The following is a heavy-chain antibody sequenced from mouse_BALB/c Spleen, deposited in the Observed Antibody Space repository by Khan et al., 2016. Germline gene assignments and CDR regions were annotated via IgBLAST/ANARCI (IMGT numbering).Heavy chain of an antibody. CDR2: ILPGSGST. Sequence: VQLQESGAELMKPGASVKISCKATGYTFSSFWIEWVKQRPGHGLEWIGEILPGSGSTNYNEKFKGKATFTADTSSNTAYMQLSSLTSEDSAVYYCGSRVLQGPWFAYWGQGTLVTVSA. D-gene: IGHD2-14*01. J-gene: IGHJ3*01. V-gene: IGHV1-9*01. CDR1: GYTFSSFW. CDR3: GSRVLQGPWFAY.